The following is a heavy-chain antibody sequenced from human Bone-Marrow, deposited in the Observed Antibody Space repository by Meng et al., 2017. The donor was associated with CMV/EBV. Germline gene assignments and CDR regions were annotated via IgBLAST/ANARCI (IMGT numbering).Heavy chain of an antibody. CDR3: VTYQYDSGWTEDS. CDR2: IIPILGLS. D-gene: IGHD3-16*01. Sequence: SVKVSCKASGGTFGSNALSWVRQAPGQGLEWMGGIIPILGLSTYAQRFQGRVTITADKSTGTGYMEVPSLRFDDTAVYYCVTYQYDSGWTEDSWGQGTLVAVSS. CDR1: GGTFGSNA. V-gene: IGHV1-69*10. J-gene: IGHJ4*02.